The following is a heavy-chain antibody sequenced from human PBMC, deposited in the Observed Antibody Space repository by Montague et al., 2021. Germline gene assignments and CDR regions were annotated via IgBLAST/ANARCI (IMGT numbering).Heavy chain of an antibody. D-gene: IGHD2-2*03. CDR1: GGSVNGYD. CDR2: MRSSGSP. CDR3: ASWMH. J-gene: IGHJ4*02. Sequence: SETRSLTCSVSGGSVNGYDWSWIRQPPGKGLEWIGYMRSSGSPNYNPSFKSRLAISIDRSRNQFSLELSFVTAADTAVYYCASWMHWGQGKLVTVSS. V-gene: IGHV4-59*02.